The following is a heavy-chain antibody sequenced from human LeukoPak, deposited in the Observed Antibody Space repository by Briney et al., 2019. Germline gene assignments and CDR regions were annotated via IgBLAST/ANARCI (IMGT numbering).Heavy chain of an antibody. Sequence: GGSLRLSCAASGFTFNTFNMNWVRQAPGKGLEWVSSITSGGDYIYYADSVKGRFTTPRDNAKNSLSLQLNSLRVEDTAVYYCARGHYDVLAASYKWTPDYWGQGTLVTVSS. CDR1: GFTFNTFN. CDR3: ARGHYDVLAASYKWTPDY. V-gene: IGHV3-21*01. J-gene: IGHJ4*02. CDR2: ITSGGDYI. D-gene: IGHD3-9*01.